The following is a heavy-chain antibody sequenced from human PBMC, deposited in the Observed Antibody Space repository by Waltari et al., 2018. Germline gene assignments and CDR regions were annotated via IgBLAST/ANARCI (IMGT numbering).Heavy chain of an antibody. V-gene: IGHV1-69*09. CDR1: GGTFSSYA. CDR2: IIPILGIA. CDR3: ARISSTPHYYYGMDV. J-gene: IGHJ6*02. Sequence: QVQLVQSGAEVKKPGSSVKVSCKAYGGTFSSYAISWVRQAPGQGLEWMGRIIPILGIANYAQKFQGRVTITADKSTSTAYMELSSLRSEDTAVYYCARISSTPHYYYGMDVWGQGTTVTVSS. D-gene: IGHD2-2*01.